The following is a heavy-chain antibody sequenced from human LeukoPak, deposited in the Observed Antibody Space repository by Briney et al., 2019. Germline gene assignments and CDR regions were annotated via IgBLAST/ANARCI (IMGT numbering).Heavy chain of an antibody. CDR1: GFTFSSYG. J-gene: IGHJ4*02. D-gene: IGHD6-19*01. CDR3: ARDTYSSGRRQFDY. Sequence: PGGSLRLSCAASGFTFSSYGMHWVRQAPGKGLEWVAVISYDGSNKYYADSVKGRFTISRDNSKNTLYLQMNSLRAEDTAVYYCARDTYSSGRRQFDYWGQGTLVTVSS. CDR2: ISYDGSNK. V-gene: IGHV3-30*03.